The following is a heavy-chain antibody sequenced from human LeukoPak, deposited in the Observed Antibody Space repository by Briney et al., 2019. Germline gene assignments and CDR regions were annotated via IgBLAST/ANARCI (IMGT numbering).Heavy chain of an antibody. V-gene: IGHV3-23*01. D-gene: IGHD3-22*01. CDR1: GFSISRYT. J-gene: IGHJ2*01. CDR2: ISGNGAKT. Sequence: GGSLRLSCEGSGFSISRYTMSWVRQAPGKGLEWVSAISGNGAKTYYPDSVKGRLTLSSDNSKNALYLQLTSLSPEDTAVYYCAKPALQYYDSSGYHPDWYFDLWGRGTLVTVS. CDR3: AKPALQYYDSSGYHPDWYFDL.